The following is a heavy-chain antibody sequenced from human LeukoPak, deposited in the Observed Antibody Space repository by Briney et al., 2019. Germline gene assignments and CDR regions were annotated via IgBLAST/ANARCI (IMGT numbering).Heavy chain of an antibody. Sequence: GGSLRLSCAASGFIFSTYNMNWVRQAPGKGLEWVSSISSSSSYIYYADSVEGRFTISRDNAKNSLFLQMNSLRGEDTAVYYCARDGTPSYTSGWVYMDAWGKGTTVTISS. CDR2: ISSSSSYI. V-gene: IGHV3-21*01. CDR1: GFIFSTYN. CDR3: ARDGTPSYTSGWVYMDA. D-gene: IGHD6-19*01. J-gene: IGHJ6*04.